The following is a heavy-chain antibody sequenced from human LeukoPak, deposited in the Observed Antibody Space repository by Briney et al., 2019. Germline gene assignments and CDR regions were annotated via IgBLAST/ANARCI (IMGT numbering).Heavy chain of an antibody. V-gene: IGHV3-21*01. D-gene: IGHD6-6*01. Sequence: SGGSLRLSCTASGFTFSSYSMNWVRQGAGKGLEWVSSISSGSKYIYYADSVRGRFTISRDNARNSLYLQMNSLSAEDTAVYYCARASPQYSSSDYWGQGTLVTVSS. CDR2: ISSGSKYI. J-gene: IGHJ4*02. CDR1: GFTFSSYS. CDR3: ARASPQYSSSDY.